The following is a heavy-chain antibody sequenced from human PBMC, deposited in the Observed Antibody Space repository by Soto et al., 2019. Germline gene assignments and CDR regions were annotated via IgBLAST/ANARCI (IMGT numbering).Heavy chain of an antibody. CDR1: GFSFIVYG. J-gene: IGHJ4*02. CDR3: AAWAEGATEVH. Sequence: GGSLRLSCETSGFSFIVYGMHWVRQAPGKGLEWVAVIWYDASKQFYAASVEGRFTISRDNSKAILYLQMNSLRAEDTAVYYCAAWAEGATEVHWGQGTLVTVSS. V-gene: IGHV3-33*01. D-gene: IGHD2-15*01. CDR2: IWYDASKQ.